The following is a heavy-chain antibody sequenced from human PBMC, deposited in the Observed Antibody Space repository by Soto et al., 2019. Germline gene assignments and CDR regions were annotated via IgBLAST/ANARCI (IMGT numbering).Heavy chain of an antibody. CDR3: ASRSNDYDCDYCMDF. CDR1: GFTVSSKY. CDR2: IYSGGRT. V-gene: IGHV3-66*01. Sequence: EVQVVESGGGLVQPGGSLRLSCAASGFTVSSKYMCWVRQAPGKGLEWVSVIYSGGRTSYADSVKGRFTISRDNSKYTLYLQMNCLRAEDTDLYYCASRSNDYDCDYCMDFWCLGTTVTGSS. J-gene: IGHJ6*02.